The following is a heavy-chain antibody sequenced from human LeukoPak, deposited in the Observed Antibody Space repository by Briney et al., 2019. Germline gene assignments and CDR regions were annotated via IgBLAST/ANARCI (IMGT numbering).Heavy chain of an antibody. CDR3: ARIEVGYSSSV. V-gene: IGHV4-59*12. CDR1: GGSISSYY. J-gene: IGHJ4*02. CDR2: IYYTGST. Sequence: SETLSLTCTVSGGSISSYYWSWIRQPPGKGLEWIGYIYYTGSTYYNPSLKSRVTISVDRSKNQFSLKLSSVTAADTAVYYCARIEVGYSSSVWGQGTLVTVSS. D-gene: IGHD6-13*01.